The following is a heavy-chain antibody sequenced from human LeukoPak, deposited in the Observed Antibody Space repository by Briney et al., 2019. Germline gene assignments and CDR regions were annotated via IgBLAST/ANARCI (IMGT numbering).Heavy chain of an antibody. Sequence: SVKVSCKASGVTFSSYAISWVRQAPGQGLEWMGGIIPIFGTANYAHKFQGRVTITTDESTTTAYMELSSLRSEDTAVYYCARGIAPYSGTYGVGYYYYMDVWGKGTTVTVSS. CDR3: ARGIAPYSGTYGVGYYYYMDV. V-gene: IGHV1-69*05. D-gene: IGHD1-26*01. CDR1: GVTFSSYA. CDR2: IIPIFGTA. J-gene: IGHJ6*03.